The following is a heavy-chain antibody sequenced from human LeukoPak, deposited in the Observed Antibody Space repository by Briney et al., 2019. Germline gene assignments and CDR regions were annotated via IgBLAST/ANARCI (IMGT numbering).Heavy chain of an antibody. V-gene: IGHV3-30*18. Sequence: QPGGSLRLSSAASGFTFSSYGMHWVRQAPGKGLEWVAVISYDGSNKYYADSVKGRFTISRDNAKKSLYLQMNSLRAEDTAVYYCAKGVVVAPDVTPFDYWGQGTLVTVSS. J-gene: IGHJ4*02. CDR1: GFTFSSYG. CDR3: AKGVVVAPDVTPFDY. CDR2: ISYDGSNK. D-gene: IGHD2-2*01.